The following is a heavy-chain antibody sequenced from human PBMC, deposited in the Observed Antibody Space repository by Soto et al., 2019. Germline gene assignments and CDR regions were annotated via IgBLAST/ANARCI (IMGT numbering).Heavy chain of an antibody. V-gene: IGHV3-13*01. CDR3: ARELHGGSYGMDV. CDR1: GFTFSTYD. CDR2: ITTAGDT. J-gene: IGHJ6*02. Sequence: EVQLVESVGGLVQPGGSLRLSCAASGFTFSTYDMHWFRQVTGKGLEWVSGITTAGDTYYPGSVKGRFTISREKAKNSLYLQMNSLSAGDTAVYYCARELHGGSYGMDVWGQGTTVTVSS.